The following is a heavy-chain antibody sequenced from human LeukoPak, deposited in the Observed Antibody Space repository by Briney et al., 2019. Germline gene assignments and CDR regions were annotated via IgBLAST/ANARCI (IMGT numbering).Heavy chain of an antibody. CDR3: ARDRPGGSSLDY. CDR2: IYYSGST. V-gene: IGHV4-59*01. J-gene: IGHJ4*02. D-gene: IGHD6-13*01. CDR1: GGSISGYY. Sequence: LETLSLTCTVSGGSISGYYWSWIRQPPGKGLEWIAYIYYSGSTNYNPSLKSRVTISVDTSKNQFSLKLTSVTAADTAVYYCARDRPGGSSLDYWGQGTLVTVSS.